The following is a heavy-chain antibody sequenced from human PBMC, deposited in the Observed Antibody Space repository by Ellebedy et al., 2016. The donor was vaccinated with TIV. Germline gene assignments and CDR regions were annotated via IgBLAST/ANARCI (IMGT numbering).Heavy chain of an antibody. V-gene: IGHV3-33*01. Sequence: GESLKISCAASGFTFSSYGMHWVRQAPGKGLEWVAVIWYDESNEYYADSVKGRFTISRDNSKNTLYLQMNSLRAEDTAVYYCAPRDVYYYGMDVWGQGTTVTVS. CDR3: APRDVYYYGMDV. CDR1: GFTFSSYG. D-gene: IGHD3-10*02. CDR2: IWYDESNE. J-gene: IGHJ6*02.